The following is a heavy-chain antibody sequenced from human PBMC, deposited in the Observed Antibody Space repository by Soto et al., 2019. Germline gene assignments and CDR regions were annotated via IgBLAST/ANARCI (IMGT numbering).Heavy chain of an antibody. CDR1: GFTVSSNY. D-gene: IGHD3-9*01. J-gene: IGHJ5*02. V-gene: IGHV3-53*04. Sequence: GGSLRLSCAASGFTVSSNYMSWVRQAPGKGLEWVSVIYSGGSTYYADSVKGRFTISRHNSKNTLYLQMNGLRAEDTAVYYCAREGHDMWFDPWGQGTLVTVSS. CDR2: IYSGGST. CDR3: AREGHDMWFDP.